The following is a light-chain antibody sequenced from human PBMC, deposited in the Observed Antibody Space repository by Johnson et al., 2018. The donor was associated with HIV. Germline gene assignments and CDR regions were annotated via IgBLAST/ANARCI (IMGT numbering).Light chain of an antibody. J-gene: IGLJ1*01. CDR3: GTWDSSLSAGV. V-gene: IGLV1-51*02. CDR1: SSDMGNYA. CDR2: ENN. Sequence: QSVLTQPPSVSAAPGQKVTISCSGSSSDMGNYAVSWYQQLPGTAPKLLIYENNKRPSGIPDRFSASKSGTSATLGITGLQTGDEADYYCGTWDSSLSAGVVGTGTKVTVL.